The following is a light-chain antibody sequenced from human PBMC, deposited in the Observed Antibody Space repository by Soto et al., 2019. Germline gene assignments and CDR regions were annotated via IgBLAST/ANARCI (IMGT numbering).Light chain of an antibody. CDR2: DVS. J-gene: IGLJ1*01. CDR3: SSYASSSTYV. V-gene: IGLV2-14*01. Sequence: QSVLTQPASVSGSLGQSITISCTGTSSDVGGYNYVSWHQQHPGKAPKLMIYDVSNRPSGVSNRFSGSKSGNTASLTISALQAEDEADYYCSSYASSSTYVFGTGTKLTVL. CDR1: SSDVGGYNY.